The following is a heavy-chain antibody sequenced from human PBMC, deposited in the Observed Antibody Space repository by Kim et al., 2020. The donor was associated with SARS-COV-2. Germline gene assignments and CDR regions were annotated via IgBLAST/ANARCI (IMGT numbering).Heavy chain of an antibody. CDR3: ARDRTAFDY. CDR2: ISRSGSAI. Sequence: GGSLRLSCAVSGLTFSTTDMHWGRLAPGKGLEWIAYISRSGSAIVYADSVKGRFTISRDEAKNSIFLQMNSLRDEDTAVYYCARDRTAFDYWGQGTLVTV. V-gene: IGHV3-48*02. J-gene: IGHJ4*02. D-gene: IGHD1-1*01. CDR1: GLTFSTTD.